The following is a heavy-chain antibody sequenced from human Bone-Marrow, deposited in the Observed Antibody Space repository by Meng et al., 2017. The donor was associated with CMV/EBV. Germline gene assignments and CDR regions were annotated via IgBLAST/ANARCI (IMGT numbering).Heavy chain of an antibody. CDR2: INTDGTST. D-gene: IGHD2-21*01. J-gene: IGHJ5*02. CDR3: AREVVPGGLDP. CDR1: GFTFSSYW. V-gene: IGHV3-74*01. Sequence: VQLVESGGGVVQPGRSLRLSCAASGFTFSSYWMNWVRQAPGKGLVWVSRINTDGTSTIYADSVKGRFTISRDNAKNTLFLQMNSLRAEDTAVYFCAREVVPGGLDPWGQGTLVTVSS.